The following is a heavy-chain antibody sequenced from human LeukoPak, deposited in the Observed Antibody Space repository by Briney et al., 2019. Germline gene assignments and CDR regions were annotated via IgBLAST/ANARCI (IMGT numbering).Heavy chain of an antibody. J-gene: IGHJ4*02. CDR2: IYYSGST. CDR3: ARDRPGGSSLDY. D-gene: IGHD6-13*01. Sequence: PSETLSLTCTVSGGSISSYYWSWIRQPPGKGLEWIGYIYYSGSTNYNPSLESRVTISVDTSKNQFSLKLSSVSAADTAVYYCARDRPGGSSLDYWGQGTLVTVSS. V-gene: IGHV4-59*01. CDR1: GGSISSYY.